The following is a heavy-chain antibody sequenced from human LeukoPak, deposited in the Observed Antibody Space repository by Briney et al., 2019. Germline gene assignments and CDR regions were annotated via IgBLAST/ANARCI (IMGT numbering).Heavy chain of an antibody. CDR3: ARGLGWGATIFDY. CDR2: VYHSGTT. CDR1: GGSITSYY. V-gene: IGHV4-59*01. J-gene: IGHJ4*02. D-gene: IGHD1-26*01. Sequence: SETLSLICTVSGGSITSYYWTWIRQPPGKGLEWIGYVYHSGTTSNNPSLKSRVTISVDTAKNQFSLKLRSVTAADTAVYYCARGLGWGATIFDYWGQGALVTVSS.